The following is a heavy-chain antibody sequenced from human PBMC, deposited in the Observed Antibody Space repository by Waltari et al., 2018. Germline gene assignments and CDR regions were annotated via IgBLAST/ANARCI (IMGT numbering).Heavy chain of an antibody. Sequence: QVQLVQSGAEVKKPGSSVKVSCKASGGTFSSYAISWVLQAAGQGLEWMGRIIPILGIANYAQKFQGRVTITADKSTSTAYMELSSLRSEDTAVYYCARDHGEDYYDSSGYGADYWGQGTLVTVSS. CDR1: GGTFSSYA. CDR2: IIPILGIA. D-gene: IGHD3-22*01. J-gene: IGHJ4*02. V-gene: IGHV1-69*04. CDR3: ARDHGEDYYDSSGYGADY.